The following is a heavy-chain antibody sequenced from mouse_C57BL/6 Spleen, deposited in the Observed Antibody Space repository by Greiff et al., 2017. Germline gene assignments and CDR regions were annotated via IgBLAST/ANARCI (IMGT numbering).Heavy chain of an antibody. J-gene: IGHJ3*01. Sequence: DVHLVESGGGLVKPGGSLKLSCAASGFTFSSYAMSWVRQTPEKRLEWVATISDGGSYTYYPDNVKGRFTISRENAKNNLYLQMSHLKSEDTAMYYCARGDYGSRAWFAYWGQGTLVTVSA. V-gene: IGHV5-4*01. D-gene: IGHD1-1*01. CDR3: ARGDYGSRAWFAY. CDR1: GFTFSSYA. CDR2: ISDGGSYT.